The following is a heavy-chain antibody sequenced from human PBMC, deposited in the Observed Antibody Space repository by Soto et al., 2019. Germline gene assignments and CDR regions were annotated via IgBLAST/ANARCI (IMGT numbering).Heavy chain of an antibody. CDR2: ISGSGGST. D-gene: IGHD3-9*01. J-gene: IGHJ6*02. CDR3: AKDDAVGYVILTGYGGYYYGMDV. V-gene: IGHV3-23*01. Sequence: EVQLLESGGGLVQPGGSLRLSCAASGFTFSSYAMSWVRQAPGKGLEWVSAISGSGGSTYYADSVKGRFTISRDNSKNTLYLQMNSLRAEDTAVYYCAKDDAVGYVILTGYGGYYYGMDVWGQGTTVTVSS. CDR1: GFTFSSYA.